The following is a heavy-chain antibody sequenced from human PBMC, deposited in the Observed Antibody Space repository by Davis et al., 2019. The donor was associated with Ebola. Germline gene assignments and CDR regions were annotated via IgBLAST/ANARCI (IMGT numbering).Heavy chain of an antibody. CDR2: IRSKANSYAT. Sequence: PGGSLRLSCAASGFTFSSYAMSWVRQASGKGLEWVGRIRSKANSYATAYAASVKGRFTISKDDSKNTAYLQMNSLKTEDTAVYYCSGSGGSNDYWGQGTLVTVSS. CDR1: GFTFSSYA. J-gene: IGHJ4*02. CDR3: SGSGGSNDY. V-gene: IGHV3-73*01. D-gene: IGHD1-26*01.